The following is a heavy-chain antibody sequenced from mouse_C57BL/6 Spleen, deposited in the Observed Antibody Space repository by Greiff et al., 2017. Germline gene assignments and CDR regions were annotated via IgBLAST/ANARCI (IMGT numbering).Heavy chain of an antibody. CDR2: IHPNSGST. CDR3: ARDGYGSSYVPFDY. V-gene: IGHV1-64*01. J-gene: IGHJ2*01. CDR1: GYTFTSYW. Sequence: VQLQQPGAELVKPGASVKLSCKASGYTFTSYWMHWVKQRPGQGLEWIGMIHPNSGSTNYNEKFKSKATLTVDKSSSTAYMQLSSLTSEDSAVYYCARDGYGSSYVPFDYWGQGTTLTVSS. D-gene: IGHD1-1*01.